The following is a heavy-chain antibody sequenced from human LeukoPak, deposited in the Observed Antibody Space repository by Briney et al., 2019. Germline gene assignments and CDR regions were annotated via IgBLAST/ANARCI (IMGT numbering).Heavy chain of an antibody. D-gene: IGHD2-2*02. CDR3: ARLIRWQLLYPSAMDV. J-gene: IGHJ6*03. CDR2: INWNGGST. CDR1: GFTFDDYG. Sequence: PGGSLRLPCAASGFTFDDYGMSWVRQAPGKGLEWVSGINWNGGSTGYADSVKGRFTISRDNAKDSLYLQINSLRAEDTALYYCARLIRWQLLYPSAMDVWGKGTTVTVSS. V-gene: IGHV3-20*04.